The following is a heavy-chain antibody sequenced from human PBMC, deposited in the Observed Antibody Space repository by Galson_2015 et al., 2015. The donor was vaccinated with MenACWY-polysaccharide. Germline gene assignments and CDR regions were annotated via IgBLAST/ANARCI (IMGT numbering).Heavy chain of an antibody. V-gene: IGHV3-15*01. Sequence: SLRLSCAASGFSFSNAWMTWVRQPPGKGLEWVGRIKTKTDGETADYAESVTGRFSISRDDSRNILYLHMNSLTTGDTAVYYCATETHPLHNFWGPYYRDDYWGQGTLVTVSS. D-gene: IGHD3-3*01. CDR3: ATETHPLHNFWGPYYRDDY. J-gene: IGHJ4*02. CDR2: IKTKTDGETA. CDR1: GFSFSNAW.